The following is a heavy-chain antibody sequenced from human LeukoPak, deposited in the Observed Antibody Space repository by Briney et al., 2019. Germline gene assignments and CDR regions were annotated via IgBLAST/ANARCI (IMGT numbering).Heavy chain of an antibody. D-gene: IGHD3-10*01. V-gene: IGHV3-23*01. Sequence: GGSLRLSCAVSGITLSNYGMSWVRQAPGKGLEWVAGISGSGGSTYYAGSVKGRFTISRDNSKNTLYLQMISLRAEDTAVYFCAKRGVVIRVILVGFHKEAYYFDSWGQGALVTVSS. CDR3: AKRGVVIRVILVGFHKEAYYFDS. CDR2: ISGSGGST. J-gene: IGHJ4*02. CDR1: GITLSNYG.